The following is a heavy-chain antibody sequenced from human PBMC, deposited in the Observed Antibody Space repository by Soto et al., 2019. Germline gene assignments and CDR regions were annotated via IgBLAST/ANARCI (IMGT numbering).Heavy chain of an antibody. D-gene: IGHD3-10*01. Sequence: EVQLVESGGGMVMPGGSLRLSCAASGFTFSDAWMTWIRQAPGKGLQCVGRIKRKIDGETTDYAAPVKGRFTISRDDSNNTLYVQMNSLKDEDTAVYDCVTDSGGGMDVWGQGTTVTVSS. J-gene: IGHJ6*01. CDR1: GFTFSDAW. CDR3: VTDSGGGMDV. V-gene: IGHV3-15*01. CDR2: IKRKIDGETT.